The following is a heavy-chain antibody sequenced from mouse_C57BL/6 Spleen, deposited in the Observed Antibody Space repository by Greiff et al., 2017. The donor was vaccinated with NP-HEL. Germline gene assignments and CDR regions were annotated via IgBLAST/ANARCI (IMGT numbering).Heavy chain of an antibody. CDR1: GYTFTGYW. Sequence: QVQLQQSGAELMKPGASVKLSCKATGYTFTGYWIEWVKQRPGHGLEWIGEILPGSGSTNYNEKFKGKATFTADTSSTPAYMQLSSLTTEDSAIYCCAVGYDGGVWYFDVWGTGTTVTVSS. J-gene: IGHJ1*03. CDR2: ILPGSGST. CDR3: AVGYDGGVWYFDV. V-gene: IGHV1-9*01. D-gene: IGHD2-2*01.